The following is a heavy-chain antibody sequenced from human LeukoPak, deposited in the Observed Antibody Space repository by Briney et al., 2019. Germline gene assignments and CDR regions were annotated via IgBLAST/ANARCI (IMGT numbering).Heavy chain of an antibody. CDR2: IKQDGSEK. V-gene: IGHV3-7*04. CDR3: ARTFWSGNGYYFEY. Sequence: GGSLRLSCAASGFTFSRYWMSWVRQAPGKGLEWVANIKQDGSEKHYVDSVKGRFTIARDNAKNSLYLQMNSVRAEDTAVYYCARTFWSGNGYYFEYWGQGSLVTVSS. J-gene: IGHJ4*02. CDR1: GFTFSRYW. D-gene: IGHD3-3*01.